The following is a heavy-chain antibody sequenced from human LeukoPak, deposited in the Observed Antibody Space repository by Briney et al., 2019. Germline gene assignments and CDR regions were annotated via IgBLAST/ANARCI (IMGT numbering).Heavy chain of an antibody. Sequence: GGSLRLSCAASGFTFSLYSMTWVRQAPGKGLEWVSSVSSSSSDIYYVDSVKGRFTISRDNAKNSLYLQMNSLRPEDTGVYFCAREVTTSREVTTFDNWGQGTLVTVSS. CDR1: GFTFSLYS. CDR3: AREVTTSREVTTFDN. V-gene: IGHV3-21*01. CDR2: VSSSSSDI. D-gene: IGHD4-17*01. J-gene: IGHJ4*02.